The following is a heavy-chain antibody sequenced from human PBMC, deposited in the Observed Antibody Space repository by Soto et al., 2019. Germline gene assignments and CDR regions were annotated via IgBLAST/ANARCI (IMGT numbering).Heavy chain of an antibody. CDR1: GGSISSYY. J-gene: IGHJ4*02. D-gene: IGHD2-15*01. CDR3: ASGEDLVAMPSGY. CDR2: IYYNGST. V-gene: IGHV4-59*01. Sequence: QVQLQESGPGLVKPSETLSLTCTVSGGSISSYYWSWIRQPPGKGLEWIGYIYYNGSTNYNPSLQSRGTISLDPSKNHSSLKLSSVTAADTAVYYCASGEDLVAMPSGYWGQGTLVTVSS.